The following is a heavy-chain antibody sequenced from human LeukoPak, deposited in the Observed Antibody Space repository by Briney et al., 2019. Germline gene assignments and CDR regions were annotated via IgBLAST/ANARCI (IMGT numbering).Heavy chain of an antibody. D-gene: IGHD6-13*01. CDR1: GFAFSSYA. J-gene: IGHJ2*01. CDR3: AKDGGRRAAAGLWYFDL. V-gene: IGHV3-23*01. Sequence: PGGSLRLSCAASGFAFSSYAMSWVRQAPGKGLEWVSAISGSGGSTYYADSVKGRFTISRDNSKNTLYLQMNSLRAEDTAVYYCAKDGGRRAAAGLWYFDLWGRGTLVTVSS. CDR2: ISGSGGST.